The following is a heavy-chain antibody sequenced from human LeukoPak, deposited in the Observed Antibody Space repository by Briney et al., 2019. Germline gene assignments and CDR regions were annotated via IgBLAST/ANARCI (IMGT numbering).Heavy chain of an antibody. CDR1: GLLLRTSGVG. CDR2: IYWDDHK. D-gene: IGHD5-12*01. CDR3: THAVPTSALLLVV. J-gene: IGHJ6*02. Sequence: SGPTLVNPKQTLSLIYKFSGLLLRTSGVGVGWIRQPPGKALEWLALIYWDDHKRYSPSLKSRLTITKDTSKNQVVLTMTNMDPVHTATFYCTHAVPTSALLLVVWGQGTTVTVSS. V-gene: IGHV2-5*02.